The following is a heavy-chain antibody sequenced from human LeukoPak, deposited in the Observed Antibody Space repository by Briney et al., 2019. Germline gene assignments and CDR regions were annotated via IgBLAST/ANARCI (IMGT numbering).Heavy chain of an antibody. CDR3: AREPHDYTMYYFDL. V-gene: IGHV3-21*06. D-gene: IGHD4-11*01. CDR2: ISSSSSYI. Sequence: GGSLRLSCAASGFTFSSYSMNWVRQAPGKGLEWVSSISSSSSYIYYADSVKGRFTISRDNAKSSLYLQMNGLRVEDTAVYYCAREPHDYTMYYFDLWGQGTLVTVSS. CDR1: GFTFSSYS. J-gene: IGHJ4*02.